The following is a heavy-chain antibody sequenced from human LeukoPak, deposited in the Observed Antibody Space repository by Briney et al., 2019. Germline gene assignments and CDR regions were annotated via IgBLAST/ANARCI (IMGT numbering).Heavy chain of an antibody. CDR2: IYYSGST. J-gene: IGHJ4*02. D-gene: IGHD3-10*01. CDR1: GGSISSNSYY. V-gene: IGHV4-39*01. Sequence: PSETLSLTCAVSGGSISSNSYYWGWIRQPPGKGLEWIGSIYYSGSTYHNPSLKSRVTISVDTSKNQFSLKLSSVTAADTAVYYCARTRYYYNSRSYGAPYYSDYWGQGTLVTVSS. CDR3: ARTRYYYNSRSYGAPYYSDY.